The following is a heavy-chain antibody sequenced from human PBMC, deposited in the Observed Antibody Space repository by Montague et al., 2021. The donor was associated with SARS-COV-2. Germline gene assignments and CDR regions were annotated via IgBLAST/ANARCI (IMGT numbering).Heavy chain of an antibody. CDR3: ARGAPGY. D-gene: IGHD1-1*01. J-gene: IGHJ4*02. CDR1: GGSVSSRSYY. V-gene: IGHV4-39*01. CDR2: ISYSGST. Sequence: SETLSLTCTVSGGSVSSRSYYWGWIRQPPGKGLEWIGSISYSGSTYYNPSLKSRVTMSVDTSKNQFSLKLTSVTAADTAVYYCARGAPGYWGQGTLVTVSS.